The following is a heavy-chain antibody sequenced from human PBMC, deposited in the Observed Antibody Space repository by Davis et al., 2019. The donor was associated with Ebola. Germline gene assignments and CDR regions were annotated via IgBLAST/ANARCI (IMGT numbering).Heavy chain of an antibody. CDR1: GFTFSSSA. V-gene: IGHV3-23*01. D-gene: IGHD4-23*01. Sequence: GESLKISCAASGFTFSSSAMSWGRQAPGKGLEWVSSIGGGGGSIYYSDSVKGRFTISRDDAKKSLYLQMDSLRAEDTAVYYCAQQLGDYGGNALRYWGQGTLVTVSS. J-gene: IGHJ4*02. CDR3: AQQLGDYGGNALRY. CDR2: IGGGGGSI.